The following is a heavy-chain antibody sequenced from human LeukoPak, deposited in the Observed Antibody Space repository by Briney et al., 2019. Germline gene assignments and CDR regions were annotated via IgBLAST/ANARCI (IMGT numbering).Heavy chain of an antibody. J-gene: IGHJ4*02. D-gene: IGHD3-22*01. Sequence: PGGSLRVSCAASGFTFSYYAMSWVRQAPGKGLEWVSAISGSGGSTYYAHSVKGRFTISRDNSKNTLYLQMNSLRADDTAVYYCAKELDSSGYFDYWGQGTLVTVSS. CDR3: AKELDSSGYFDY. CDR1: GFTFSYYA. CDR2: ISGSGGST. V-gene: IGHV3-23*01.